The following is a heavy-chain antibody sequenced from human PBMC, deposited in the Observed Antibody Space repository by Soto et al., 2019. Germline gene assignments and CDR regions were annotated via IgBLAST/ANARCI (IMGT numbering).Heavy chain of an antibody. V-gene: IGHV4-31*03. CDR1: GGSIGSGGYY. Sequence: SETLSLTCTVSGGSIGSGGYYWSWIRQHPGKGLEWIGYIYYSGSTYYNPSLKSRVTISVDTSKNQFSLKLSSVTAADTAVYYCARDSHHPHSSGWYPPYGMDVWGQGTTVTVSS. CDR2: IYYSGST. D-gene: IGHD6-19*01. CDR3: ARDSHHPHSSGWYPPYGMDV. J-gene: IGHJ6*02.